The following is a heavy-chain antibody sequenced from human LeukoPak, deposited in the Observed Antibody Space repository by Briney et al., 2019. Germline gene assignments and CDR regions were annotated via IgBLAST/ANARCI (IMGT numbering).Heavy chain of an antibody. CDR1: GGTFSSYA. Sequence: SVKVTCKASGGTFSSYAISWVRQAPGQGLEWMGRIIPIFGTANYTQKFQGRVTITTDESTSTAYMELSSLRSEDTAVYYCARGDYYDSSGYLPSDYWGQGTLVTVSS. CDR3: ARGDYYDSSGYLPSDY. CDR2: IIPIFGTA. V-gene: IGHV1-69*05. D-gene: IGHD3-22*01. J-gene: IGHJ4*02.